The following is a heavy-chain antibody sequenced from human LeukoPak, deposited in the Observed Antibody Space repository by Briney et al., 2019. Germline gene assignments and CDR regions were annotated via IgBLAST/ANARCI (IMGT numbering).Heavy chain of an antibody. CDR3: ARDLSSSSPRRDYYYGMDV. D-gene: IGHD6-6*01. CDR2: ISYDGSNK. Sequence: GGSLRLSCAASGFTFSSYAMPWVRQAPGKGLEWVAVISYDGSNKYYADSVKGRFTISRDNSKNTLYLQMNSLRAEDTAVYYCARDLSSSSPRRDYYYGMDVWGQGTTVTVSS. CDR1: GFTFSSYA. J-gene: IGHJ6*02. V-gene: IGHV3-30-3*01.